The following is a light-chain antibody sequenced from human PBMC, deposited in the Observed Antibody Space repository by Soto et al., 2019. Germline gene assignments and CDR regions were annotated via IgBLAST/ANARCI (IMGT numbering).Light chain of an antibody. CDR2: GAS. V-gene: IGKV3-20*01. Sequence: IVLMQSPGTLSLSPGERATLSCRASQSVSSSYLAWYQQKPGQAPRLLIDGASSRANGTPDRFSGSGSGTDFTLTISSLEPEDFAVYYCQQYGTSPPLSFGGGTKVEIK. CDR1: QSVSSSY. CDR3: QQYGTSPPLS. J-gene: IGKJ4*01.